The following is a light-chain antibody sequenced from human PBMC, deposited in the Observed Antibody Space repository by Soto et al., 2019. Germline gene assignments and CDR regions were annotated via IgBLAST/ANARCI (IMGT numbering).Light chain of an antibody. J-gene: IGLJ1*01. CDR3: CSYPPSNPFV. V-gene: IGLV2-14*01. CDR1: SSDVGAYNY. CDR2: HVT. Sequence: QSVLTQPASVSGSLGQSITISCSGTSSDVGAYNYVSWYQQYPGKAPKLMIYHVTDRPSGVSNRFSGSKSGNTASLTISGLQAEDEADYYCCSYPPSNPFVFGTGTKLTVL.